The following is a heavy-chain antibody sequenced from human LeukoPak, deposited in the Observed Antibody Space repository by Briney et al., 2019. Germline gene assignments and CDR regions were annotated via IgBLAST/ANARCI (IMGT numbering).Heavy chain of an antibody. CDR3: ARDCTFTRFSGSHPCAFYV. D-gene: IGHD3-10*01. V-gene: IGHV3-30*19. CDR2: IWYDGGNK. J-gene: IGHJ3*01. CDR1: GFTFSSYG. Sequence: PGGSLRLSCAASGFTFSSYGMHWVRQAPGKGVERVAVIWYDGGNKFYADSLKGGFTTSRDNSKNTLYLQMNSLRAEDTAVYYCARDCTFTRFSGSHPCAFYVWGQGTMVTVSS.